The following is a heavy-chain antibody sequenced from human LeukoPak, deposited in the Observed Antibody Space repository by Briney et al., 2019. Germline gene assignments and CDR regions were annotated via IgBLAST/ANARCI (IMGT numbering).Heavy chain of an antibody. D-gene: IGHD3-10*01. CDR2: INPNSGGT. CDR3: ARKAWFGESNPFDY. J-gene: IGHJ4*02. V-gene: IGHV1-2*02. Sequence: ASVKVSCKASGYTFTDYYMHWVRQAPGQGLEWMGWINPNSGGTNYEQKFKGRVTLTRDTSISTAYMELSRLRSDDTAVYYCARKAWFGESNPFDYWGQGTLVTVSS. CDR1: GYTFTDYY.